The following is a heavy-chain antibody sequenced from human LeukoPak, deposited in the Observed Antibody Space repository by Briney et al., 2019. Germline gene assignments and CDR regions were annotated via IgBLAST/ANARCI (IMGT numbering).Heavy chain of an antibody. V-gene: IGHV3-53*01. CDR1: GFTVSSNY. D-gene: IGHD2-21*02. Sequence: GGSLRLSCAASGFTVSSNYMNWVRQAPGKGLEWVSVIYSGGSTYYADSVKGRFTISRDNSKNTLYLQINSLRAEDTAVYYCASANCGGDCSYDYWGQGTLVTVSS. CDR3: ASANCGGDCSYDY. CDR2: IYSGGST. J-gene: IGHJ4*02.